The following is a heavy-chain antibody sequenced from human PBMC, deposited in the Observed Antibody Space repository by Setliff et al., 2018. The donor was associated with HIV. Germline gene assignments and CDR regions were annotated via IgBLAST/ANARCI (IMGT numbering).Heavy chain of an antibody. V-gene: IGHV4-59*08. J-gene: IGHJ6*02. D-gene: IGHD3-16*02. CDR3: ASHNVITYGGLIYDYLYYGLDV. CDR2: IYYSGST. Sequence: SETLSLTCTVSGGSISSYYWSWIRQPPGKGLEWIGYIYYSGSTNYNPSLKSRVTISVDTSKNQFSLNLTSVTAADTAVYYCASHNVITYGGLIYDYLYYGLDVWGRGTPVTVSS. CDR1: GGSISSYY.